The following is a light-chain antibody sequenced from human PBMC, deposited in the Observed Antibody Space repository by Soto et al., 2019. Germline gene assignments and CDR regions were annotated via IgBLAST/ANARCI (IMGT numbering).Light chain of an antibody. V-gene: IGLV2-14*03. CDR3: SSFRSSSTSYV. CDR2: DVS. CDR1: SSDIGDSNY. Sequence: QSVLTQPASGTGSPGQSSSISNTRTSSDIGDSNYVSWYQQHPGKAPKLVIYDVSNRPSGVSNRFSGSKSANTASLTISGLQAEDEADYYCSSFRSSSTSYVFGTGTKVTVL. J-gene: IGLJ1*01.